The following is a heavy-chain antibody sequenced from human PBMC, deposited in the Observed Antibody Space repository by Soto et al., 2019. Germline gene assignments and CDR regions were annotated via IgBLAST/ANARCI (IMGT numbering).Heavy chain of an antibody. CDR2: LSDDGSNR. J-gene: IGHJ5*02. Sequence: QVQLVESGGGVVQPGRSLRLSCAASGFNFSSSAMYWVRQAPGKGLEWMAVLSDDGSNRYYADSVRGRFTISRDNSKNTLYLQMNSLRADDTAVYYCARASMVQGIIGWFDPWGQGTLVTVSS. D-gene: IGHD3-10*01. CDR3: ARASMVQGIIGWFDP. CDR1: GFNFSSSA. V-gene: IGHV3-30-3*01.